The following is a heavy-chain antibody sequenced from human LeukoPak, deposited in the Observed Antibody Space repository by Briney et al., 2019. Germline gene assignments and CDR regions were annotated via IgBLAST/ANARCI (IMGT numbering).Heavy chain of an antibody. Sequence: GGSLRLSCAASGFTFSDYYMSWIRQAPGKGLEWVSSISSSSSYIYYADSVKGRFTISRDNAKNSLYLQMNSLRAEDTAVYYCARAMVREPGIDYWGQGTLVTVSS. CDR3: ARAMVREPGIDY. V-gene: IGHV3-11*06. J-gene: IGHJ4*02. CDR2: ISSSSSYI. CDR1: GFTFSDYY. D-gene: IGHD3-10*01.